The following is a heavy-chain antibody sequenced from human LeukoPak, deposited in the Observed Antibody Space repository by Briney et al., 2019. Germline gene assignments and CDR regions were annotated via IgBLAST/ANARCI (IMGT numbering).Heavy chain of an antibody. CDR1: GFPFINFA. CDR2: ISGGGGAT. V-gene: IGHV3-23*01. CDR3: ARGVGDYHPNFDY. Sequence: AGGSLRLSCEASGFPFINFAMSWVRQAPGKGLEWVSTISGGGGATYFADSVKGRFTISRDNAKNSLYLQMDSLRVEDTAVYYCARGVGDYHPNFDYWGQGTLVTVSS. D-gene: IGHD3-3*01. J-gene: IGHJ4*02.